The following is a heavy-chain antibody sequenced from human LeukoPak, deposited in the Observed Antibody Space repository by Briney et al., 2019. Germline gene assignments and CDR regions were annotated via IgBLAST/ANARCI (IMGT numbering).Heavy chain of an antibody. CDR2: IIPIFGTA. D-gene: IGHD3-22*01. Sequence: ASVKVSCKASGGTFSSYATSWVRQAPGQGLEWMGRIIPIFGTANYAQKFQGRVTITTDESTSTAYMELSSLRSEDTAVYYCAREWYYDSSGTLSLDYWGQGTLVTVSS. CDR3: AREWYYDSSGTLSLDY. J-gene: IGHJ4*02. V-gene: IGHV1-69*05. CDR1: GGTFSSYA.